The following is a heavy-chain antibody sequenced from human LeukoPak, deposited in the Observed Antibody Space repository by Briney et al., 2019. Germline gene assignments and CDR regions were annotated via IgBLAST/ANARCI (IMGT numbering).Heavy chain of an antibody. D-gene: IGHD3-16*02. CDR2: IYYSGST. CDR1: GGSISSSSYY. J-gene: IGHJ3*02. CDR3: ARDLSVWGSYRYNAFDI. V-gene: IGHV4-39*07. Sequence: SETLSLTCTVSGGSISSSSYYWGWIRQPPGKGLEWIGSIYYSGSTYYNPSLKSRVTISVDTSKNQFSLKLSSVTAADTAVYYCARDLSVWGSYRYNAFDIWGQGTMVTVSS.